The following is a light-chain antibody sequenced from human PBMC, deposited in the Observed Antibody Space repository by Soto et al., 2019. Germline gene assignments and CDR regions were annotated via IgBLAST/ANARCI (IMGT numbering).Light chain of an antibody. J-gene: IGKJ1*01. CDR2: IAS. V-gene: IGKV3-20*01. CDR1: QSVNSDY. CDR3: QQYGTSPWT. Sequence: EIVLTQSPGTLSLCPGERATLSCRAPQSVNSDYLAWYQQKPGQTPMLLIDIASRRATGNPDRFSGSGSGTDFTLTINRREPGDFAVYYCQQYGTSPWTFGQGTKVEIK.